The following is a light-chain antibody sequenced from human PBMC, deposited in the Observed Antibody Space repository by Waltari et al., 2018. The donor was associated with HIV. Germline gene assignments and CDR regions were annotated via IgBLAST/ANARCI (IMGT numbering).Light chain of an antibody. CDR3: QQYYSTPFT. CDR2: WAS. J-gene: IGKJ4*01. CDR1: QSVLYSSNNKNY. Sequence: DIVMTQSPDSLAVSLGERATINCKSSQSVLYSSNNKNYLAWYQQKPGQPPKLLIYWASTRESGVPDRFSGSGSGTDFTLTISSLQAEDVAVYYCQQYYSTPFTFGGGTKVEIK. V-gene: IGKV4-1*01.